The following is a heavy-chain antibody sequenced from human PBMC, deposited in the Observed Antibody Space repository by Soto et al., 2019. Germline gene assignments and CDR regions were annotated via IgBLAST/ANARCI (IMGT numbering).Heavy chain of an antibody. D-gene: IGHD2-15*01. CDR3: ARGLPSVYCSGGSCTNWFDP. V-gene: IGHV4-34*01. CDR2: INHSGST. CDR1: GGSFSGYY. J-gene: IGHJ5*02. Sequence: LSLTCAVYGGSFSGYYWSWIRQPPGKGLEWIGEINHSGSTNYNPSLKSRVTISVDTSKNQFSLKLSSVTAADTAVYYCARGLPSVYCSGGSCTNWFDPWGQGTLVTVSS.